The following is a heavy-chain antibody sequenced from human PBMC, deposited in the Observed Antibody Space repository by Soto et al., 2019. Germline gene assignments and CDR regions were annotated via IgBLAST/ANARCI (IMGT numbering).Heavy chain of an antibody. Sequence: PSETLSLTCAVYGGSFSGYYWSWIRQPPGKGLEWIGEINHSGSTNYNPSLKSRVTISVDTSKNQFSLKLSSVTAADTAVYYCARGRIVVVVAATWRRWFDPWGQGTLVTVSS. CDR3: ARGRIVVVVAATWRRWFDP. CDR1: GGSFSGYY. J-gene: IGHJ5*02. V-gene: IGHV4-34*01. D-gene: IGHD2-15*01. CDR2: INHSGST.